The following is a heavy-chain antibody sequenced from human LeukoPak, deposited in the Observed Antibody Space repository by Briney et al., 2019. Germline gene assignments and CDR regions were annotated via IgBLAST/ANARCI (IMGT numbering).Heavy chain of an antibody. V-gene: IGHV3-30*04. CDR3: ARERIATTGTGWFDP. D-gene: IGHD6-13*01. CDR2: ISDDGSIE. CDR1: GFSFNSYA. Sequence: GRSLRLSCAASGFSFNSYAIHWVRQAPGKGLEWVAVISDDGSIEYYADSVKGRFTISRDNSKNTLYLLMNSLRTEDTAFYYCARERIATTGTGWFDPWGQGTLVTVSS. J-gene: IGHJ5*02.